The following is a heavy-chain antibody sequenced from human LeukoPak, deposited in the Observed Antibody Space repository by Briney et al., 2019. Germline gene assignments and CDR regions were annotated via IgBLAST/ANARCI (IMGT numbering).Heavy chain of an antibody. CDR2: IYTSGSN. V-gene: IGHV4-4*07. Sequence: SETLSLTCTVSGGSISSYYWSWIRQPAGKGLEWIGRIYTSGSNKYNPSLKSRVTMSVDTSKNQFSLKLSSVTAADTAVYYCAREDCSSTSCYYYYGMDVWGQGTTVTVSS. J-gene: IGHJ6*02. CDR1: GGSISSYY. CDR3: AREDCSSTSCYYYYGMDV. D-gene: IGHD2-2*01.